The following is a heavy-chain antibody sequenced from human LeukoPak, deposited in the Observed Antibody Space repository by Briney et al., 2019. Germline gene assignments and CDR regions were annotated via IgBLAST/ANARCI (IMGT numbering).Heavy chain of an antibody. CDR1: GYTFTGYY. Sequence: ASVKVSCKASGYTFTGYYMHWVRQAPGQGLEWMGWINPNSGGTNYAQKFQGRVTMTRDTSISTAYMELSRLRSDNTAVYYCARVPGSGYYNWFDPWGQGTLVTVSS. D-gene: IGHD3-22*01. CDR2: INPNSGGT. J-gene: IGHJ5*02. CDR3: ARVPGSGYYNWFDP. V-gene: IGHV1-2*02.